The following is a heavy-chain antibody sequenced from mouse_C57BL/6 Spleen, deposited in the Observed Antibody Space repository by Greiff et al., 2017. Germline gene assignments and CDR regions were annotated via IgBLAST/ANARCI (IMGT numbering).Heavy chain of an antibody. CDR2: INPNYGTT. CDR3: GREGAYYSLDFDV. CDR1: GYSFTAYN. Sequence: VQLQQSGPELVKPCASVKISCNASGYSFTAYNMNWVKQSNGKSLEWIGVINPNYGTTSYNQKFKGKATLTVDQSYSTAYMQLDGLPSEDSEVDYWGREGAYYSLDFDVWGTGTTVTVA. V-gene: IGHV1-39*01. J-gene: IGHJ1*03. D-gene: IGHD2-12*01.